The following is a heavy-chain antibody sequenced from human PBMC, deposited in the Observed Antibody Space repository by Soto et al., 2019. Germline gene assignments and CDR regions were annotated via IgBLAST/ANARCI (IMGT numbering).Heavy chain of an antibody. Sequence: QVQLVESGAGVAQPGRSLRLSCAASGFIFSDYAMHWVRQAPGKGLEWVATISFDGNNHHHTDSVRGRFTISSDNSRSTLFLQMSDLQPEDTAVYYCARGTDRNGYAYQYFQHLGQGTLVTVSS. D-gene: IGHD3-22*01. CDR2: ISFDGNNH. V-gene: IGHV3-30-3*01. J-gene: IGHJ1*01. CDR1: GFIFSDYA. CDR3: ARGTDRNGYAYQYFQH.